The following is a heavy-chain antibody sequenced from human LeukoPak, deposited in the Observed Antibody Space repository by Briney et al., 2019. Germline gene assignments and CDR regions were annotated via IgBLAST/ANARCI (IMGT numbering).Heavy chain of an antibody. CDR1: GYSLTSGYY. D-gene: IGHD4-11*01. CDR3: ARSDVYSNEYFDY. CDR2: IYHTGST. V-gene: IGHV4-38-2*01. Sequence: PSETLSLTCAVSGYSLTSGYYWAWIRQPPGKGLEWIGTIYHTGSTYYNSSLKSRVTISVDTSKNRFSLGLRSVTAADTAVYYCARSDVYSNEYFDYWGQGSLVTVSS. J-gene: IGHJ4*02.